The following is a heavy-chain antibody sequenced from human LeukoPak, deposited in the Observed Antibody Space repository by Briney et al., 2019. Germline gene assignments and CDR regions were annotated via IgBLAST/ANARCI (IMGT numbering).Heavy chain of an antibody. CDR1: GFTFSSYT. CDR3: AKSEYFDY. J-gene: IGHJ4*02. CDR2: ITGGGVGT. Sequence: GGSLRLSCAASGFTFSSYTMSWVRQAPGKGLEWVSAITGGGVGTYYADSVKGRFTISRDNSRNTLYLQMNSLRADDTAVYYCAKSEYFDYWGQGTLVTVSS. V-gene: IGHV3-23*01.